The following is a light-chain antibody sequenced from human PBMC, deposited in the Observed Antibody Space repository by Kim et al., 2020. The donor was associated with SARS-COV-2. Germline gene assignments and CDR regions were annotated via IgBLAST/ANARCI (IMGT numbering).Light chain of an antibody. CDR3: ATWDDSLSGRV. CDR2: TNN. J-gene: IGLJ2*01. Sequence: QSVLTQPPSASGTPGQRVTISCSVSSSNIGRNYVMWYQQLPGTAPKLLISTNNQRPSGVPDRFSGSKSGTSASLAISGPRSEDEADYYCATWDDSLSGRVFGGGTQLTVL. CDR1: SSNIGRNY. V-gene: IGLV1-47*02.